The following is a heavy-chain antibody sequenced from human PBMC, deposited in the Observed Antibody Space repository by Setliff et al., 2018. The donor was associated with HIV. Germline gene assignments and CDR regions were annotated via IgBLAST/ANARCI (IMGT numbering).Heavy chain of an antibody. J-gene: IGHJ3*02. CDR1: GYGFSNHW. CDR3: ARHTIDISLLVVQDPGPFDI. CDR2: IYPQDSDT. D-gene: IGHD3-10*01. V-gene: IGHV5-51*01. Sequence: GESLKISCTGSGYGFSNHWIGWVRQMPGRGLEWMGIIYPQDSDTRYSPSFEGHFTISAHRSRNTAYLQWTALKASDTAMYYCARHTIDISLLVVQDPGPFDIWGRGTMVTVSS.